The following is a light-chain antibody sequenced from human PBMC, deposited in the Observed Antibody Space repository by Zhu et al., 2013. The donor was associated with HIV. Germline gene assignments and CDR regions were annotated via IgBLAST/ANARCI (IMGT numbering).Light chain of an antibody. CDR1: ESISNY. J-gene: IGKJ4*01. CDR3: QQAKSFPLT. CDR2: CI. V-gene: IGKV1-12*01. Sequence: DIQMTQSPSSVSASVGERVTITCRASESISNYLAWYQQKPGRPQTPDLRCIQFTNWVPSRFSGSGSGTDFTLTISSLQPEDFATYYCQQAKSFPLTFGGGTKVDI.